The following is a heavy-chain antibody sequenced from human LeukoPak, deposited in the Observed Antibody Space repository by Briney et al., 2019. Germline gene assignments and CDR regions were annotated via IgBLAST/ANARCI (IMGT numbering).Heavy chain of an antibody. CDR2: IKQDGSEK. V-gene: IGHV3-7*01. CDR3: ARDEQLGNYYYYMDV. D-gene: IGHD6-6*01. CDR1: GFTFSSYW. J-gene: IGHJ6*03. Sequence: AGGSLRLSCAASGFTFSSYWMSWVRQAPGKGLEWVANIKQDGSEKYYVDSVKGRFTISRDNAKNSLYLQMNSLRAEDTAVYYCARDEQLGNYYYYMDVGGKGTTVTVSS.